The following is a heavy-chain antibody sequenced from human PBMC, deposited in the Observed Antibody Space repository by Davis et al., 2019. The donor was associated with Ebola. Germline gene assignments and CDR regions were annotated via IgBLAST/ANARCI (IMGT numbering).Heavy chain of an antibody. D-gene: IGHD6-19*01. V-gene: IGHV4-31*03. CDR1: GASINGGDYY. CDR3: ATVIRGWTSAY. J-gene: IGHJ4*02. Sequence: MPSETLSLTCTVSGASINGGDYYWSWIREHPGKGLEWIGYIYDSGITHYNPSLQSRLSISVDTSKNHFSLKLSSVTAADTAVYYCATVIRGWTSAYWGQGFLVTVSS. CDR2: IYDSGIT.